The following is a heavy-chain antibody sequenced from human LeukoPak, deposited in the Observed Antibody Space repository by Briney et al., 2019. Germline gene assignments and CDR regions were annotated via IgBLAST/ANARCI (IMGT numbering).Heavy chain of an antibody. D-gene: IGHD1-26*01. CDR3: AKDIVGATLSYYFDY. Sequence: GGSLRLSCEPSGFTFSGYPMSWARQPPGKGLEWASPISGSGGSTYYADSVKGRFTISRDNSKNTLYLQMNSLRAEDTAVYYCAKDIVGATLSYYFDYWGQGTLVTVSS. CDR2: ISGSGGST. V-gene: IGHV3-23*01. CDR1: GFTFSGYP. J-gene: IGHJ4*02.